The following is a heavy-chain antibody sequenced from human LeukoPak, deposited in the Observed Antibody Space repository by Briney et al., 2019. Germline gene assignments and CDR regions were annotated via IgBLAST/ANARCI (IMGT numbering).Heavy chain of an antibody. CDR1: GFAFSTYS. CDR2: ISSSTATI. J-gene: IGHJ6*02. CDR3: ARPTGTTNYGMDV. V-gene: IGHV3-48*02. D-gene: IGHD1-7*01. Sequence: GGSLRLSCAASGFAFSTYSMNWVRQAPGNGLEWVSSISSSTATIHYADSVKGRFTISRDNAKNSLYLQMNSLRDEDTAVYYCARPTGTTNYGMDVWGQGTTVTVSS.